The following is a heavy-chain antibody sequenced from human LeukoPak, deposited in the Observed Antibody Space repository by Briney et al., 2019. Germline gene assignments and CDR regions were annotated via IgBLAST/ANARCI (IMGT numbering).Heavy chain of an antibody. V-gene: IGHV1-8*01. CDR2: MNPNSGNT. CDR1: GYTFTSYD. D-gene: IGHD3-10*01. CDR3: ARVAKRSLDYYGSGTDAFDI. J-gene: IGHJ3*02. Sequence: ASVKVSCKASGYTFTSYDINWVRQATGQGLEWMGWMNPNSGNTGYAQKFQGRVTMTRNTSISTAYMELSGLRSEDTAVYYCARVAKRSLDYYGSGTDAFDIWGQGTMVTVSS.